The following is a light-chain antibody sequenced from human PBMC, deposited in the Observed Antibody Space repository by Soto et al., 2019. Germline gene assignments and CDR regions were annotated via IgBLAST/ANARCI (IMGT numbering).Light chain of an antibody. CDR3: QHYNSYPWT. Sequence: AIRMTQSPSSLSASTGDRVTITCRASQNISKYLAWYQQSAGTAPKLLIYDVYTLPSGVPSRFSGSGSGTDFTLTISFLQSEDFATYYCQHYNSYPWTFGQGTKVEIK. CDR2: DVY. V-gene: IGKV1-8*01. J-gene: IGKJ1*01. CDR1: QNISKY.